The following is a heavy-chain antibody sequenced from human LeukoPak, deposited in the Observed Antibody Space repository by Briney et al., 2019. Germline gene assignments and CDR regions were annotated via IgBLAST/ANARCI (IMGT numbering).Heavy chain of an antibody. CDR1: EFSFSSYS. V-gene: IGHV3-15*01. CDR3: STLTVVTTSY. Sequence: PGGSLRLSCAASEFSFSSYSMNWVRQAPGKGLEWVGRIKSKTDGGTTDYAAPVKGRFTISRDDSKDTLYLQMNSLKTEDTAVYYCSTLTVVTTSYWGQGTLVTVSS. J-gene: IGHJ4*02. CDR2: IKSKTDGGTT. D-gene: IGHD4-17*01.